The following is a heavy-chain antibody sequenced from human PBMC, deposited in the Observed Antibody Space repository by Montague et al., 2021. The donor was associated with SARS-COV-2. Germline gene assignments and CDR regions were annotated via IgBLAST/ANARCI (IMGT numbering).Heavy chain of an antibody. D-gene: IGHD2-2*01. CDR2: IHHSGTT. J-gene: IGHJ5*02. Sequence: SEILSLTCTVSGGSVSGTSYYWAWIRQPPGKGLEWIVNIHHSGTTFYNLSLESRVTISVDTSKNEVSLKLNSVTAADTAVYYCARQGGPAGKHWFDPWGQGTLVTVSS. V-gene: IGHV4-39*01. CDR1: GGSVSGTSYY. CDR3: ARQGGPAGKHWFDP.